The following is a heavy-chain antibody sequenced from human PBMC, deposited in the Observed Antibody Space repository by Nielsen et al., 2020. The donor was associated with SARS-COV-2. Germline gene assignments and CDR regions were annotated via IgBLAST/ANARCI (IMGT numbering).Heavy chain of an antibody. CDR1: GFTFSSYA. V-gene: IGHV3-23*01. J-gene: IGHJ5*02. CDR3: ARLVVPAAIFPNWFDP. CDR2: ISGSGGST. Sequence: GESLKISCAASGFTFSSYAMSWVRQAPGKGLKWVSAISGSGGSTYYADSVKGRFTISRDNSKNTLYLQMNSLRAEDTAVYYCARLVVPAAIFPNWFDPWGQGTLVTVSS. D-gene: IGHD2-2*01.